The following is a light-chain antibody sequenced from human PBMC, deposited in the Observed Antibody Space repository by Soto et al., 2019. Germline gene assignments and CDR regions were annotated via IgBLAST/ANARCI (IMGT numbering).Light chain of an antibody. CDR1: QSVSSSY. Sequence: DIVFTESPSTVSLSPGEKAALSCRASQSVSSSYLAWYQQKPGQAPRLLIYGASNRATGIPDRFSGSGSGTDFTLTISRLEPEDFAVYYCQQYGSSGTFGQGSKVDI. V-gene: IGKV3-20*01. CDR2: GAS. CDR3: QQYGSSGT. J-gene: IGKJ1*01.